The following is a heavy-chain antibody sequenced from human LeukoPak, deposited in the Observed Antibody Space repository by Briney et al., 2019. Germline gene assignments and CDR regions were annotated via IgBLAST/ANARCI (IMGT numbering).Heavy chain of an antibody. D-gene: IGHD1-26*01. V-gene: IGHV3-21*01. CDR1: GFTFDIYS. Sequence: GGSLRLSCAASGFTFDIYSMNWVRQAPGKGLEWVSSIDSSSMYMYYADSVKGRFTISRDNSKNTLYLQMNNLRAEDTAVYYCARDEGGSYSSWGQGTLVTVSS. CDR2: IDSSSMYM. J-gene: IGHJ5*02. CDR3: ARDEGGSYSS.